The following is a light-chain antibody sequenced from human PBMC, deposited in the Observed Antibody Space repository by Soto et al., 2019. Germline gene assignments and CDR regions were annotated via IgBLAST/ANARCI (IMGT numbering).Light chain of an antibody. V-gene: IGLV2-11*01. Sequence: HSVVTHPRTMYGYRRQSVTKSCTGTSSYVGGVNYVTSYQQHPGKAPKLLIYDVSKRPSGVPDRFSGSKSGNTASLTISGLQVEDEAEYYCRSYAGSYTYVFGTGTKVTVL. CDR3: RSYAGSYTYV. CDR2: DVS. CDR1: SSYVGGVNY. J-gene: IGLJ1*01.